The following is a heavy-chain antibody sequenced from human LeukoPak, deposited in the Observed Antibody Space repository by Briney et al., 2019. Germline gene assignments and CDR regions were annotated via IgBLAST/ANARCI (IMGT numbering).Heavy chain of an antibody. CDR2: IYTSGST. V-gene: IGHV4-4*07. CDR3: ARESSGLINYYMDV. CDR1: GGSISSYY. D-gene: IGHD6-19*01. J-gene: IGHJ6*03. Sequence: KPSETLSFTCTVSGGSISSYYWSWIRQPAGKGLEWIGRIYTSGSTNYNPSLKSRVTMSVDTSKNQFSLKLSSVTAADTAVYYCARESSGLINYYMDVWGKGTTVTVSS.